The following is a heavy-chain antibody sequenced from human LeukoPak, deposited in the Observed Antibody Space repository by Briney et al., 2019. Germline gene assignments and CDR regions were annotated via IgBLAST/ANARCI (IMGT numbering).Heavy chain of an antibody. CDR1: GVSISSDY. CDR3: ARDSSGWYCGFEP. J-gene: IGHJ5*02. CDR2: SYYSSTT. Sequence: SETLSLTCTVSGVSISSDYWGSIWQPPRKGLEWIGYSYYSSTTNYSPSLMSRVTITVDTSKSQFSLKLSSVTAADTAVYYCARDSSGWYCGFEPWGQVTLVTVS. V-gene: IGHV4-59*01. D-gene: IGHD6-19*01.